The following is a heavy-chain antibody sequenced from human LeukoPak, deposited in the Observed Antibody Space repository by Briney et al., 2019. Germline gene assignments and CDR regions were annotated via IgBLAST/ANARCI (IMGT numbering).Heavy chain of an antibody. CDR2: ISSITSYI. J-gene: IGHJ5*02. Sequence: SGGSLRLSWAASGLTFSTCTMDWVRQAPGKGLEWVSTISSITSYIYYADSVKGRFTISRDNAKNSLYLQMNSLRAEDTAVYYCTRSGGSGSYINWFDPWGQGTLVTVSS. D-gene: IGHD3-10*01. V-gene: IGHV3-21*01. CDR3: TRSGGSGSYINWFDP. CDR1: GLTFSTCT.